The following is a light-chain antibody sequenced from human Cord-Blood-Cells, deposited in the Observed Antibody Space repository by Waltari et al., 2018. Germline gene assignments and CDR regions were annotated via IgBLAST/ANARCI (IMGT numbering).Light chain of an antibody. J-gene: IGKJ2*03. CDR2: AAS. V-gene: IGKV1-39*01. CDR1: QSISSY. Sequence: DIQMTQSPSSLSASVGDRVTITCRASQSISSYLNWYQQKPGKAPKLLIYAASSLQSGVPSRFSGSGSGTDFTRTLSSLQPEDFATYHCQQSYSTPFSFGEGTKLEIK. CDR3: QQSYSTPFS.